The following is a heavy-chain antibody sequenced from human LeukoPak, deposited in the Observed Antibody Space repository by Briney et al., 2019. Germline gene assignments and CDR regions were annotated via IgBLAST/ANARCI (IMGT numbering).Heavy chain of an antibody. CDR2: IYTSGST. D-gene: IGHD6-13*01. V-gene: IGHV4-61*02. CDR3: ARENSSSWYGGRYYFDY. J-gene: IGHJ4*02. Sequence: SETLSLTCTVSAGSISSGSYYWSWIRQPAGKGLEWIGRIYTSGSTNYNPSLKSRVTISVDTSKNQFSLKLSSVTAADTAVYYCARENSSSWYGGRYYFDYWGQGTLVTVSS. CDR1: AGSISSGSYY.